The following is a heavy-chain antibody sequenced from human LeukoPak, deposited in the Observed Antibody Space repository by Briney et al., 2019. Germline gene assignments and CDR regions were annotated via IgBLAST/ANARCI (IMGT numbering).Heavy chain of an antibody. CDR2: IIPIFGTA. D-gene: IGHD5-18*01. V-gene: IGHV1-69*05. CDR3: ARDDRYSYGKYGMDV. J-gene: IGHJ6*02. Sequence: SVKVSCKASGGTFSSYAISWVRQAPGQGLEWMGGIIPIFGTANYAQKFQGRVTITTDESTSTAYMELSSLRSEDTAEYYCARDDRYSYGKYGMDVWGQGTTVTVSS. CDR1: GGTFSSYA.